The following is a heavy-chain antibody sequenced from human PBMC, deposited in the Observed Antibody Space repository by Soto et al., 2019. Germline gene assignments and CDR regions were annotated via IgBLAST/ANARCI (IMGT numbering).Heavy chain of an antibody. J-gene: IGHJ4*02. V-gene: IGHV4-30-4*01. CDR3: ASGTVRGSHLDY. CDR1: GGSISSGDYY. CDR2: IYYSGST. Sequence: SETLSLTCTVSGGSISSGDYYWSWIRQPPGKGLEWIGYIYYSGSTYYNPSLKSRVTISLDTSKNQFSLKLSSVPAADTAVSQCASGTVRGSHLDYGGQGTLVAVSS. D-gene: IGHD3-10*01.